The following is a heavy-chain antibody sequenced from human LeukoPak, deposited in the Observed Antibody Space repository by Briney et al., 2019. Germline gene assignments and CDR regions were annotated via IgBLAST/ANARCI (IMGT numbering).Heavy chain of an antibody. CDR1: GGSISRSSYY. J-gene: IGHJ6*02. CDR2: ISDSGST. CDR3: ARQDIWFGELVV. V-gene: IGHV4-39*01. Sequence: SETLSLTCIVSGGSISRSSYYWGWLRQPPGKGLEWIGTISDSGSTYYSPSLKSRVTISVDTSKNHFSLKLRFVTAADTAVYHCARQDIWFGELVVWGQGTTVTVPS. D-gene: IGHD3-10*01.